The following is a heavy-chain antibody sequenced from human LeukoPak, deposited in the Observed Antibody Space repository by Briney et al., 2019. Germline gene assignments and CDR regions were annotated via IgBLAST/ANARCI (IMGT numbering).Heavy chain of an antibody. CDR1: GGSISSGSYY. Sequence: SQTLSLTCTVSGGSISSGSYYWSWIRQPPGKGLEWIGYIYYSGSTNYNPSLKSRVTISVDTSKNQFSLKLSSVTAADTAVYYCARDFWSGYSRSNWFDPWGQGTLVTVSS. CDR2: IYYSGST. V-gene: IGHV4-61*01. J-gene: IGHJ5*02. D-gene: IGHD3-3*01. CDR3: ARDFWSGYSRSNWFDP.